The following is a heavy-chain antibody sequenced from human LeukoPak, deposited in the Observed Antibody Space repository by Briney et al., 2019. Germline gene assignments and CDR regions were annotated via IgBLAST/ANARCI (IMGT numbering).Heavy chain of an antibody. CDR2: IYYSGST. J-gene: IGHJ4*02. Sequence: SQTLSLTCTVSRGSISSYYWSWIRQPPRKGLEWIGCIYYSGSTTYNPSLKSRVTISVDTSKNQFSLKLSSVTAADTAVYYCARANDGDSITAAGTNWGQGTLVTVSS. D-gene: IGHD6-13*01. CDR3: ARANDGDSITAAGTN. CDR1: RGSISSYY. V-gene: IGHV4-59*01.